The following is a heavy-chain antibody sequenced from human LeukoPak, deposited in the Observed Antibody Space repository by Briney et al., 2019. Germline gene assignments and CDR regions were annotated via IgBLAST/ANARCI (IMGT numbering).Heavy chain of an antibody. J-gene: IGHJ5*02. Sequence: ASVKVSCKASGYTFTSYDNNWVRQATGQGLEWMGWMNPNSGNTGYAQKFQGRVTMTRNTSISTAYMELSSLRSEDTAVYYCARAVTDSSGYYYWFDPWGQGTLVTVSS. D-gene: IGHD3-22*01. V-gene: IGHV1-8*01. CDR1: GYTFTSYD. CDR3: ARAVTDSSGYYYWFDP. CDR2: MNPNSGNT.